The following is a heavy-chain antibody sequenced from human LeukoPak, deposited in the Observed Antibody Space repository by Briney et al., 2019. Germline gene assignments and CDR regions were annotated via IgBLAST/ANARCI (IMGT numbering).Heavy chain of an antibody. J-gene: IGHJ4*02. V-gene: IGHV4-30-4*01. CDR3: ARARGDYYDSSGYYSAFDY. D-gene: IGHD3-22*01. CDR1: GGSISSGDYY. CDR2: INHSGSA. Sequence: SQTLSLTCTVSGGSISSGDYYWNWIRQPPGKGLEWIGEINHSGSANYNPSLKSRVTISVDMSKNQFSLKLSSVTAADTAVYYCARARGDYYDSSGYYSAFDYWGQGTLVTVSS.